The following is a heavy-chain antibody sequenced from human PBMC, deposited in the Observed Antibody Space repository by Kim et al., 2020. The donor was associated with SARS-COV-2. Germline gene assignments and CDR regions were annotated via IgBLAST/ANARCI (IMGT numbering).Heavy chain of an antibody. Sequence: GGSLRLFCAASGFTLSTYDMSWVRQAPGKGLEWVSTIGASTAGTFYAESVRGRFTISRDNSKNTLYLQMNTLRAEDTALYYCVKRDSHYYFDYWVQGTLV. CDR3: VKRDSHYYFDY. D-gene: IGHD4-4*01. CDR2: IGASTAGT. J-gene: IGHJ4*02. V-gene: IGHV3-23*01. CDR1: GFTLSTYD.